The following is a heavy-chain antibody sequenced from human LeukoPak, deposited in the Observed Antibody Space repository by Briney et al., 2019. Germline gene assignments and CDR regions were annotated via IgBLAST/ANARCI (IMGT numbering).Heavy chain of an antibody. Sequence: SETLSLTCTVSGGSISSYYWNWIRQPPGKGLEWIGYIYYSGSTNYNPSLKSRVTISVDTSKNQFSLKLSSVTAADTAVYYCARDLAADYYDSSGYFGYWGQGTLVTVSS. D-gene: IGHD3-22*01. CDR1: GGSISSYY. J-gene: IGHJ4*02. V-gene: IGHV4-59*01. CDR2: IYYSGST. CDR3: ARDLAADYYDSSGYFGY.